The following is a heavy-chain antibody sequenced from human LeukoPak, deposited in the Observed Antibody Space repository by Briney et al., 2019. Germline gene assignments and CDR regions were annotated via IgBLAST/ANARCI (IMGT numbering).Heavy chain of an antibody. CDR2: INPNSGGT. Sequence: GASVKVSCKASGYTFTGYYMHWVRQAPGQGLEWMGWINPNSGGTNYAQKFQGRVTMTRDTSISTAYMELSSLRSEDTAVYYCHITMIVVVITVDAFDIWGQGTMVTVSS. CDR1: GYTFTGYY. CDR3: HITMIVVVITVDAFDI. J-gene: IGHJ3*02. V-gene: IGHV1-2*02. D-gene: IGHD3-22*01.